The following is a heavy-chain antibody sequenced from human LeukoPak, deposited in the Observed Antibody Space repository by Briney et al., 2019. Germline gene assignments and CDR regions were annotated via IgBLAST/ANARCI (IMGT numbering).Heavy chain of an antibody. J-gene: IGHJ4*02. V-gene: IGHV3-33*01. CDR3: ARDGSLGELPTYYFDY. CDR1: GFTFSSYG. Sequence: GGSLRLSCAASGFTFSSYGMHWVRQAPGTGLEWVAVIWYDGSNKYYADSVKGRFTISRDNSKNTLYLQMNSLRAEDTAVYYCARDGSLGELPTYYFDYWGQGTLVTVSS. D-gene: IGHD1-26*01. CDR2: IWYDGSNK.